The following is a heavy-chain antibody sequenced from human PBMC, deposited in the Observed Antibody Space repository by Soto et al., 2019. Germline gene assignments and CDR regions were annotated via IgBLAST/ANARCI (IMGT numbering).Heavy chain of an antibody. V-gene: IGHV3-30*18. CDR1: GFTFSNFG. D-gene: IGHD1-26*01. J-gene: IGHJ4*02. Sequence: QVHLLESGGGVVQPGRSLRLSCVASGFTFSNFGIHWVRQAPGKGLEWLAVVSYDEVNKFYADSVRGRFTISRDNSKDTVYLHINSLRRDDTAMYFCAKVMTEYSGVAIDHWGQGTLVTVSS. CDR3: AKVMTEYSGVAIDH. CDR2: VSYDEVNK.